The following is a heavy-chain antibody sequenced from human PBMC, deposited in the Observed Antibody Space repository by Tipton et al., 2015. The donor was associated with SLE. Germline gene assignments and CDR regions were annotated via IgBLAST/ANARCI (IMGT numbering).Heavy chain of an antibody. CDR2: INHSGST. J-gene: IGHJ1*01. CDR1: GGSISNSFYY. Sequence: TLSLTCSVSGGSISNSFYYWGWIRQPPGKGLEWIGEINHSGSTNYNPSLKSRVTISVDTSKNQFSLKLSSVTAADTAVYYCATGYDFQTGWFQHWGQGTLVTVSS. V-gene: IGHV4-39*07. D-gene: IGHD5-12*01. CDR3: ATGYDFQTGWFQH.